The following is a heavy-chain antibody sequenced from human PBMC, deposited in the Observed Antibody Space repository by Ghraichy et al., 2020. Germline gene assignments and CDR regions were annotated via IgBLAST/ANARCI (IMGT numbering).Heavy chain of an antibody. CDR2: IYHNGRT. Sequence: SETLSLTCTVSGDSLNNYYWSWIRQAPGKGLEWIGSIYHNGRTKYNPSLKSRVTMSVDTSKNQFSLSLTSVTAADTAVFYCARDLEWRASSSGFDPWGQGTLVSVSP. D-gene: IGHD3-3*01. CDR3: ARDLEWRASSSGFDP. J-gene: IGHJ5*02. CDR1: GDSLNNYY. V-gene: IGHV4-59*01.